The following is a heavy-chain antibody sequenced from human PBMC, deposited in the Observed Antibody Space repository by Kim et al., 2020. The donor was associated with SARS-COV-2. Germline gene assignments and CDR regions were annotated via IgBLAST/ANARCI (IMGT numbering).Heavy chain of an antibody. V-gene: IGHV4-34*01. J-gene: IGHJ2*01. CDR2: INHSGST. CDR3: ARDSKLRYFDL. Sequence: SETLSLTCAVYGGSFSGYYWSWIRQPPGKGLEWIGEINHSGSTNYNPSLKSRVTISVDTSKNQFSLKLSSVTAADTAVYYCARDSKLRYFDLWGRGTLVTVSS. CDR1: GGSFSGYY. D-gene: IGHD1-7*01.